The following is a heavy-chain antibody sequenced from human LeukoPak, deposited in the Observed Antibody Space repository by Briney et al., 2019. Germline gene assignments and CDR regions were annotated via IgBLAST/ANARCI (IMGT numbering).Heavy chain of an antibody. CDR2: INHSGST. CDR1: GGSFSGYY. V-gene: IGHV4-34*01. Sequence: PSETLSLTCAVYGGSFSGYYWSWIRRPPGKGLEWIGEINHSGSTNYNPSLKSRVTISVDTSKNQFSLKLSSVTAADTAVYYCARASYYYDSSGYYIWGQGTLVTVSS. D-gene: IGHD3-22*01. J-gene: IGHJ4*02. CDR3: ARASYYYDSSGYYI.